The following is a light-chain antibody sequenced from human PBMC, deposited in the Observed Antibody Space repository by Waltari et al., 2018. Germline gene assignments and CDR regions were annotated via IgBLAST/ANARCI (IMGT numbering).Light chain of an antibody. CDR1: SSDVGTHKF. V-gene: IGLV2-23*02. CDR3: CSYVTGDTWV. CDR2: EIN. Sequence: QSALTQPASVSGSPGQSITISCTRSSSDVGTHKFVSWYQQHPGKAPKLMIYEINQRPSGISNRFSGSKFGNTAVLTISGLQTDDEADYYCCSYVTGDTWVFGGGTRVAVL. J-gene: IGLJ3*02.